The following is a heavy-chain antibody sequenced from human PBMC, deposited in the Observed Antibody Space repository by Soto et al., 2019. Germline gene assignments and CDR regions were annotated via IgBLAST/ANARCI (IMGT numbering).Heavy chain of an antibody. CDR3: PRDGQRKAARPHYYYYGMDV. CDR2: ISAYNGNT. V-gene: IGHV1-18*01. Sequence: ASVKVSCKASGYTFTSYGISWVRQAPGQGLEWMGWISAYNGNTNYAQKLQGRVTMTTDTSTSTAYMELRSLRSDDTAVYYCPRDGQRKAARPHYYYYGMDVWGKGTTITVSS. J-gene: IGHJ6*04. D-gene: IGHD6-6*01. CDR1: GYTFTSYG.